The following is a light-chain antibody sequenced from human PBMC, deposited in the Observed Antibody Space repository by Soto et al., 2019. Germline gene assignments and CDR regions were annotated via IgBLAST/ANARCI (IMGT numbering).Light chain of an antibody. V-gene: IGKV1-6*01. CDR3: IQDFAYPLT. Sequence: AIQMTQSPSSLSASVGDRVTITCRASQGVSNDVGWYQQKPGKAPRLLIYAASTLQSGVPSRFSGSQSATDFTLTISSLQPEDFATYYCIQDFAYPLTFGVGTKVKIK. J-gene: IGKJ4*02. CDR1: QGVSND. CDR2: AAS.